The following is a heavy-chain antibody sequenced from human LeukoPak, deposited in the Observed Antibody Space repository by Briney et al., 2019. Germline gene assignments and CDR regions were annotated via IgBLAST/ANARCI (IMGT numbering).Heavy chain of an antibody. CDR3: ARELYYGAGSRHNWFDP. D-gene: IGHD3-10*01. Sequence: ASVKVSCKASGGTFSSYAISWVRQAPGQGLEWMGGIIPIFGTANYAQKFQGRVTITADESTSTAYMELSSLRAEDTAVYYCARELYYGAGSRHNWFDPWGKGTLVTVSS. CDR2: IIPIFGTA. J-gene: IGHJ5*02. V-gene: IGHV1-69*13. CDR1: GGTFSSYA.